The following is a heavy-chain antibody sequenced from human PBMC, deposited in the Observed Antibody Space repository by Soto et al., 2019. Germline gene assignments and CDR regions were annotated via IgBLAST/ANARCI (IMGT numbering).Heavy chain of an antibody. D-gene: IGHD6-6*01. J-gene: IGHJ2*01. CDR3: ARDDSAARPLWYFDL. V-gene: IGHV1-2*02. CDR1: GYTFSGYY. CDR2: INPNSGGT. Sequence: KVSCKASGYTFSGYYMHWVRQAPGQGLEWMGWINPNSGGTNYAQKFQGRVTMTRDTSISTAYMELSRLRSDDTAVYYCARDDSAARPLWYFDLWGRGTLVTVSS.